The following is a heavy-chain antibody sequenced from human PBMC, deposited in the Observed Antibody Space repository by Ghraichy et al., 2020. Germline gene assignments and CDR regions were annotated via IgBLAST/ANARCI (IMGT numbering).Heavy chain of an antibody. Sequence: ASVKVSCKASGYTFTSYYMHWVRQAPGQGLEWMGIINPSGGSTSYAQKFQGRVTMTRDTSTSTVYMELSSLRSEDTAVYYCARDLPPSIVGATAYYYGMDVWGQGTTVTVSS. D-gene: IGHD1-26*01. CDR3: ARDLPPSIVGATAYYYGMDV. CDR1: GYTFTSYY. V-gene: IGHV1-46*01. J-gene: IGHJ6*02. CDR2: INPSGGST.